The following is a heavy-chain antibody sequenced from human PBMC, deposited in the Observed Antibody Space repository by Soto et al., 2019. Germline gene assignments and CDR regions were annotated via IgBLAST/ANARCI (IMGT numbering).Heavy chain of an antibody. CDR2: INHSGST. V-gene: IGHV4-34*01. D-gene: IGHD3-10*01. CDR3: ARDRFYGSGRSYPRYYFDY. J-gene: IGHJ4*02. CDR1: GGSFSGYY. Sequence: PSETLSLTCAVYGGSFSGYYWSWIRQPPGKGLEWIGEINHSGSTNYNPSLKSRVTISVDTSKNQFSLKLSSVTAADTAVYYCARDRFYGSGRSYPRYYFDYWGQGTLVTVSS.